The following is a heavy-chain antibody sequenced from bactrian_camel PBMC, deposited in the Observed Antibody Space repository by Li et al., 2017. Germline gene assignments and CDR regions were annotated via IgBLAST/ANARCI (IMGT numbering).Heavy chain of an antibody. CDR1: GFTLRGYC. CDR3: AADVRSSCRNIVVGSPNW. CDR2: IVTDDST. D-gene: IGHD6*01. J-gene: IGHJ4*01. V-gene: IGHV3S55*01. Sequence: HVQLVESGGGSVQAGGSLQLSCAGGGFTLRGYCVGWFRQAPGKEREGVARIVTDDSTWYAESVKGRFTISRDNAKNILFLQMNSLKPEDTAMYYCAADVRSSCRNIVVGSPNWWGQGTQVTVS.